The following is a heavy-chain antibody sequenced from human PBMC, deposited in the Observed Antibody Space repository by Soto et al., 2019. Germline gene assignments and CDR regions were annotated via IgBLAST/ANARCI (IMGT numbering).Heavy chain of an antibody. Sequence: GASVKVSCKASGYTFTSYDINWVRQATGQGLEWMGWMNPNSGNTGYAQKFQGRVTMTRNTSISTAYMELSSLRSEDTAVYYCARVSPSNYYGSGSPLNYYYYYMDVWGKGTTVTVSS. V-gene: IGHV1-8*01. CDR1: GYTFTSYD. CDR2: MNPNSGNT. D-gene: IGHD3-10*01. CDR3: ARVSPSNYYGSGSPLNYYYYYMDV. J-gene: IGHJ6*03.